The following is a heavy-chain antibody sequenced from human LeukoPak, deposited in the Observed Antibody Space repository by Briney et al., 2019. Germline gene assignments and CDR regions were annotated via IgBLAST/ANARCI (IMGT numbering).Heavy chain of an antibody. J-gene: IGHJ4*02. D-gene: IGHD6-19*01. CDR2: IIPIFGTA. Sequence: SVKVSCKASGGTFSSYAISWVRQAPGQGLEWMGGIIPIFGTANYAQKFQGRVTITTDESTSTAYMELSSLRSEDTAVYYCARGGGSGRYGFFDYWGQGTLVTVSS. V-gene: IGHV1-69*05. CDR3: ARGGGSGRYGFFDY. CDR1: GGTFSSYA.